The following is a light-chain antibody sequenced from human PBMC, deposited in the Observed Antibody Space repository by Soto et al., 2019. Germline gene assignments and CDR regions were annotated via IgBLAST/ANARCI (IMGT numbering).Light chain of an antibody. J-gene: IGKJ5*01. CDR2: GAS. Sequence: EIVLTQSPATLSVSPGERATLSCRASQSVSSYLAWYQQKPGQAPRLLIYGASSRATGIADRFSGSGSGTDFTLTIGRLEPEDFALYYCQQYGYSPITFGQGTRLEIK. CDR3: QQYGYSPIT. CDR1: QSVSSY. V-gene: IGKV3-20*01.